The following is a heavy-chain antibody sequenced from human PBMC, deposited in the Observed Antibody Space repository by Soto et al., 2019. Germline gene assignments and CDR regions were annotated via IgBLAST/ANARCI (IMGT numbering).Heavy chain of an antibody. Sequence: EVQLVESGGGLVQPGGSLRLSSAASGFTVSSNYMSWVRQAPGKGLEWVSVIYSGGSTYYADSVKGRFTISRDNSKNTLYLQMNSLRAEDTAVYYCARDLVGATTEYFQHWGQGTLVTVSS. J-gene: IGHJ1*01. V-gene: IGHV3-66*01. D-gene: IGHD1-26*01. CDR2: IYSGGST. CDR1: GFTVSSNY. CDR3: ARDLVGATTEYFQH.